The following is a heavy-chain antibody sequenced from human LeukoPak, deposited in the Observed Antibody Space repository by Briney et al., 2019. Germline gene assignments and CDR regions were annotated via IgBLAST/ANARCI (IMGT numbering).Heavy chain of an antibody. J-gene: IGHJ4*02. V-gene: IGHV1-69*13. CDR3: VRDYDYAPDY. D-gene: IGHD4/OR15-4a*01. CDR2: IIPIFGTA. CDR1: GGTFSSYA. Sequence: GASVKASCKASGGTFSSYAISWVRQAPGQGLEWMGGIIPIFGTANYAQKFQGRVTITADESTSTAYMELSSLRSEDTAVYYCVRDYDYAPDYWSQGTLVTVSS.